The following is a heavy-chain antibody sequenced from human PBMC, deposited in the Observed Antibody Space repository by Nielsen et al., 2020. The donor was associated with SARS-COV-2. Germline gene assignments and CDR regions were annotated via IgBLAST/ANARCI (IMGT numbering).Heavy chain of an antibody. CDR3: ARGDLVVVPSPLLGLGPIFYYFCLDV. J-gene: IGHJ6*03. D-gene: IGHD2-2*02. Sequence: SETLSLTCVVSGGSVNNNDWWTWVRQSPGKGLEWIGEVSHSGNTIYSPSLKSRVTLSMDKSKSQFSLRLTSVSAADTAVYFCARGDLVVVPSPLLGLGPIFYYFCLDVWGKGTTVIVSS. V-gene: IGHV4/OR15-8*02. CDR1: GGSVNNNDW. CDR2: VSHSGNT.